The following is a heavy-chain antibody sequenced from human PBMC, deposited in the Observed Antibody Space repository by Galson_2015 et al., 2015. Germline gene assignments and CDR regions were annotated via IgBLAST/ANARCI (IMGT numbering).Heavy chain of an antibody. CDR3: AAGGYSAYAPGY. V-gene: IGHV3-53*01. Sequence: SLRLSCAASGFSVSSNYMTWVRQAPGKGLEWVSVIYSGGSTYYADSVKGRFTVSRDNSKNTLYLQMNSLRAEDTAVYYCAAGGYSAYAPGYWGQGTLVTVSS. J-gene: IGHJ4*02. CDR1: GFSVSSNY. D-gene: IGHD5-12*01. CDR2: IYSGGST.